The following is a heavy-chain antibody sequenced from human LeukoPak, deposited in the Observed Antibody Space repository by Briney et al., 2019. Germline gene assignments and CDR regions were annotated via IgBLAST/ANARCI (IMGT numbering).Heavy chain of an antibody. V-gene: IGHV1-8*01. Sequence: VASVKVSCKASGYTFTSYDINWVRQATGQGLEWVGWMNPNSGNTGYAQKFQGRVTMTRNTSISTAYMELSSLRSEDTAVYYCARDPYRIYYYYYGMDVWGQGTTVTVSS. CDR2: MNPNSGNT. J-gene: IGHJ6*02. CDR1: GYTFTSYD. CDR3: ARDPYRIYYYYYGMDV. D-gene: IGHD2-15*01.